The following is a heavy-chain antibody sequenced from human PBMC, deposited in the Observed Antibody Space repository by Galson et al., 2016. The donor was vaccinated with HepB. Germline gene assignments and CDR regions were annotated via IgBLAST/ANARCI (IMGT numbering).Heavy chain of an antibody. D-gene: IGHD6-19*01. Sequence: SETLSLTCTVSGGSMSYYYWSWIRQPPGKGLEWIRYIYYSESTNYNPSLKSRVTISVDASKNQFSLKLTSVTAADTAVYYCARDDSGGWYGFHYGMDVWGQGTTVTVSS. J-gene: IGHJ6*02. CDR2: IYYSEST. CDR3: ARDDSGGWYGFHYGMDV. CDR1: GGSMSYYY. V-gene: IGHV4-59*01.